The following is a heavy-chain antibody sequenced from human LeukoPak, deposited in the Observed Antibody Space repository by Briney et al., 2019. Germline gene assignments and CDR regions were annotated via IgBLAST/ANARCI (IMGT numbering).Heavy chain of an antibody. CDR1: GDSIRNYW. D-gene: IGHD5-24*01. Sequence: SETLSLTRSVSGDSIRNYWWNWIRQPAGKELEWIGRMYTSGDTNYNPSLKSRVTMSVDTSKNQVSLMLTSVIAADTAVYYCARGSREMATIFDYWGQGTLVTVSS. CDR3: ARGSREMATIFDY. V-gene: IGHV4-4*07. J-gene: IGHJ4*02. CDR2: MYTSGDT.